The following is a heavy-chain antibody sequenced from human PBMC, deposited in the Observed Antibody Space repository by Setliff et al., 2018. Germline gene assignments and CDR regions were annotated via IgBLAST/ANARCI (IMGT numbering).Heavy chain of an antibody. CDR2: IYHSGST. V-gene: IGHV4-38-2*01. CDR3: VRGIGTP. CDR1: GYSISSGYY. J-gene: IGHJ5*02. Sequence: SETLSLTCAVSGYSISSGYYWGWIRQPPGKGLEWIGSIYHSGSTYYNPSLQSRVTISIETSKNQFSLKLNSVNDADTAVYYCVRGIGTPWGQGTLVTVSS.